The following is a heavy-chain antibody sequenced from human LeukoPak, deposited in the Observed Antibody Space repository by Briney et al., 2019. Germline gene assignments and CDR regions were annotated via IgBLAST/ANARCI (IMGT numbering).Heavy chain of an antibody. CDR2: INHSGST. D-gene: IGHD3-16*01. CDR1: GGSFSGYY. Sequence: PSETLSLTCAVHGGSFSGYYWSWIRQPPGKGLEWIGEINHSGSTNYNPSLKSRVTISVDTSKNQFSLKLSSVTAADTAVYYCARPSWGSTADYWGQGTLVTVSS. V-gene: IGHV4-34*01. CDR3: ARPSWGSTADY. J-gene: IGHJ4*02.